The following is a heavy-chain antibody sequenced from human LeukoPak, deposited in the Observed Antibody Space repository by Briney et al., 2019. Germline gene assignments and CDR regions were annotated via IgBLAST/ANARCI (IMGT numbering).Heavy chain of an antibody. J-gene: IGHJ3*02. V-gene: IGHV1-2*02. CDR2: INPNSGGT. D-gene: IGHD1-26*01. Sequence: ASVKVSCKASGYTFTGYYMHWVRHAPGQGLEWMGWINPNSGGTNYAKKFQGRVTMTRDTSIRTAYMELSRLRAADTAVYSWAREGGVGATGAFDIWGQGTMVTVSS. CDR1: GYTFTGYY. CDR3: AREGGVGATGAFDI.